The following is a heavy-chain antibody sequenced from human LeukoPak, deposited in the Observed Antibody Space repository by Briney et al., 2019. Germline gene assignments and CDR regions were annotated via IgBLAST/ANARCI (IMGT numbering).Heavy chain of an antibody. CDR2: ISAYNGNT. V-gene: IGHV1-18*04. CDR3: ATIGYCSSTSCPYYYYGMDV. J-gene: IGHJ6*04. CDR1: GYTFTSYG. D-gene: IGHD2-2*01. Sequence: EASVKVSCKASGYTFTSYGISWVRQAPGQGLEWMGWISAYNGNTNYAQELQGRVTMTTDTSTSTAYMELRSLRSDDTAVYYCATIGYCSSTSCPYYYYGMDVWGKGTTVTVSS.